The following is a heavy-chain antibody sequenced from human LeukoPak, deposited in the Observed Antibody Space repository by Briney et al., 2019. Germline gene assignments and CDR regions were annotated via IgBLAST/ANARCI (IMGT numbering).Heavy chain of an antibody. CDR1: GGSISSGSYY. CDR3: ARGRAAAGKNYYYYYYMDV. V-gene: IGHV4-61*02. CDR2: IYTSGST. J-gene: IGHJ6*03. D-gene: IGHD6-13*01. Sequence: PSETLSLTCTVSGGSISSGSYYWSWIRQPAGKGLEWIGRIYTSGSTNYNPSLKSRVTISVDTSKNQFSLKLSSVTAADTAVYYCARGRAAAGKNYYYYYYMDVWGKGTTVTASS.